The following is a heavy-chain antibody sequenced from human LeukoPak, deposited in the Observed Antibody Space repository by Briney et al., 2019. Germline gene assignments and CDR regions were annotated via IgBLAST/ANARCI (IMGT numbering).Heavy chain of an antibody. D-gene: IGHD6-13*01. CDR3: ARTRYSSSWDAFDI. V-gene: IGHV3-30-3*01. J-gene: IGHJ3*02. CDR1: GFTFSSYA. Sequence: PGGALRLSCAASGFTFSSYAMHWVRQAPGKGLEGVAVISYDGSNKYYADSVKGRFTISRDNSKNTLYLQMNSLRAEDTAVYYCARTRYSSSWDAFDIWGQGTMVTVSS. CDR2: ISYDGSNK.